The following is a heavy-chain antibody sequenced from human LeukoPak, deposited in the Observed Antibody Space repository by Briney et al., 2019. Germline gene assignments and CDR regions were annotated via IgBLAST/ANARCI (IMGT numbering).Heavy chain of an antibody. D-gene: IGHD1-26*01. CDR1: GFTFSSYS. V-gene: IGHV3-21*01. Sequence: GGSLRLSCAAYGFTFSSYSMNWVRQAPGKGLEWVSFISTSSSYIYYADSVKGRFTISRDNAKNSLYLEMNSLRAEDTAVYYCARARGLGGSYPPTDYWGQGTLVTVSS. CDR3: ARARGLGGSYPPTDY. J-gene: IGHJ4*02. CDR2: ISTSSSYI.